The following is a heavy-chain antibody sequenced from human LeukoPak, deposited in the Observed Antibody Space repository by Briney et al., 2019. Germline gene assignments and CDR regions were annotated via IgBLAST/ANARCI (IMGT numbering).Heavy chain of an antibody. CDR3: IGLGENY. D-gene: IGHD3-10*01. CDR2: VNSDGSST. CDR1: GFTFSRYW. J-gene: IGHJ4*02. Sequence: GGSLRLSCAASGFTFSRYWMHWVRQAPGKGLVWVSRVNSDGSSTTYADSVKGRFTISRDNAKNTLYLQMNSLRAEDTAVYYCIGLGENYWGQGTLVTVSS. V-gene: IGHV3-74*01.